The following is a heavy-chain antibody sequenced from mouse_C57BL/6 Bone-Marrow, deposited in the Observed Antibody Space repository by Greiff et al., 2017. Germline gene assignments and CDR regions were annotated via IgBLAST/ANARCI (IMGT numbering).Heavy chain of an antibody. Sequence: EVQLQQSGPELVKPGASVKISCKASGYSFTGYYMNWVKQSPEKSLEWIGEINPSTGGTTYNQKFKAKATLTVDKSSSTAYMQLKSLTSEDSAVYYCARMDYDGYYVPAWFAYWGQGTLVTVSA. CDR1: GYSFTGYY. J-gene: IGHJ3*01. V-gene: IGHV1-42*01. CDR3: ARMDYDGYYVPAWFAY. CDR2: INPSTGGT. D-gene: IGHD2-3*01.